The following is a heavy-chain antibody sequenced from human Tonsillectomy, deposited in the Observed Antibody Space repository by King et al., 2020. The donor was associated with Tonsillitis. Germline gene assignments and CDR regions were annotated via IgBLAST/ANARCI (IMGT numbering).Heavy chain of an antibody. CDR3: ARGATFDWLHSFDY. V-gene: IGHV1-18*04. Sequence: QLVQSGTEVKKPGASVKVSCKASGYTFTSYGISWVRQAPGQGLEWVGWISGYNGNTGNTRFAQKLQGRVSMTTDTSTTTAYMELRRLRSDATAVYYCARGATFDWLHSFDYWGQGTLVTVSS. CDR2: ISGYNGNTGNT. D-gene: IGHD3-9*01. CDR1: GYTFTSYG. J-gene: IGHJ4*02.